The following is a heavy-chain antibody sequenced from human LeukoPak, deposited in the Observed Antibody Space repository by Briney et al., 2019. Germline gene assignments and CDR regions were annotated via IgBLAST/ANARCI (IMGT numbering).Heavy chain of an antibody. D-gene: IGHD1-20*01. Sequence: ASVKVSCKASGYTFTAYYIHWVRQAPGQGLHWMGWINPDTGGTSYAQKFQGRVTMTRDTSISTAYMDLSSLRSDDTAVYYCATITGTLFDYWGQGTLVTVSS. J-gene: IGHJ4*02. V-gene: IGHV1-2*02. CDR2: INPDTGGT. CDR3: ATITGTLFDY. CDR1: GYTFTAYY.